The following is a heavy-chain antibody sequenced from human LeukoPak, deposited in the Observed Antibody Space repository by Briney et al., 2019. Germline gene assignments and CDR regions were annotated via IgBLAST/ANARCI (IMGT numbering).Heavy chain of an antibody. CDR1: GFTFSSYS. CDR2: ISSSSSYI. CDR3: ARDLAQLPYASPYFDY. J-gene: IGHJ4*02. D-gene: IGHD2-2*01. V-gene: IGHV3-21*01. Sequence: PGGSLRLSCAASGFTFSSYSMNWVLQAPGKGLEWVSSISSSSSYIYYADSVEGRFTISRDNAKNSLYLQMNSLRAEDTAVYYCARDLAQLPYASPYFDYWGQGTLVTVSS.